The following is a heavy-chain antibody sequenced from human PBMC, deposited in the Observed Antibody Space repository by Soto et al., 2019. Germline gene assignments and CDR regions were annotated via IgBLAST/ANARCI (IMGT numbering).Heavy chain of an antibody. Sequence: EVQLLESGGGLVQPGGSLRLSCGVSGFIFSSFAMSWVRQAPGKGLELVSLISGSGGNTYYADSVKGRFTISRDNSKNTLYLQMNSLSAEDTAVYYCTKTPTLRYFDWSGAGSFDYWGQGTLVTVSS. D-gene: IGHD3-9*01. CDR1: GFIFSSFA. V-gene: IGHV3-23*01. CDR2: ISGSGGNT. J-gene: IGHJ4*02. CDR3: TKTPTLRYFDWSGAGSFDY.